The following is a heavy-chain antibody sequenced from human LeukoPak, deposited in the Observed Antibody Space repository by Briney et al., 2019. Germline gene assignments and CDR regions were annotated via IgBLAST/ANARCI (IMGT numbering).Heavy chain of an antibody. J-gene: IGHJ6*03. CDR3: ARGSDGDYYYHYMDV. D-gene: IGHD4-17*01. V-gene: IGHV3-7*03. CDR1: GFTFTTYW. Sequence: GGSLRLSCAASGFTFTTYWMGCVRQAPGKGLEWVANIKQDGSEKYYVDSVKGRFTISRDNAKNSLYLQMNSLTAEDSAVYYCARGSDGDYYYHYMDVWGKGTTVTVSS. CDR2: IKQDGSEK.